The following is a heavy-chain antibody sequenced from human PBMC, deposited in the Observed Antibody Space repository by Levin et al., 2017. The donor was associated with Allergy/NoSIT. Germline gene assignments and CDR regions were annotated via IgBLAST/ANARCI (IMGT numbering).Heavy chain of an antibody. CDR2: INPSDGGT. CDR1: GYTFTNYF. CDR3: ARDILLKDLAMAGLE. D-gene: IGHD6-19*01. V-gene: IGHV1-46*01. Sequence: GESLKISCKASGYTFTNYFMHWVRQAPGQGLEWMAKINPSDGGTNYAQKFQGRITMTRDTSTSTVYMELSSLRSDDTAMYYCARDILLKDLAMAGLEWGQGTLVTVSS. J-gene: IGHJ4*02.